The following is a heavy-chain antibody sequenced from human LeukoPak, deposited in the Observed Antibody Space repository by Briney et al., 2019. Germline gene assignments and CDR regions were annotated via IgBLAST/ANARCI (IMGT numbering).Heavy chain of an antibody. CDR2: IYHSGST. Sequence: SGTLSLTCAVSGGSISSSNWWSWVRQPPGKGLEWIGEIYHSGSTNYNPSLKSRVTISVDKSKNQFSLKLSSVTAADTAVYYCARLRIAVAGYFDYWGQGTLVTVSS. CDR1: GGSISSSNW. J-gene: IGHJ4*02. CDR3: ARLRIAVAGYFDY. D-gene: IGHD6-19*01. V-gene: IGHV4-4*02.